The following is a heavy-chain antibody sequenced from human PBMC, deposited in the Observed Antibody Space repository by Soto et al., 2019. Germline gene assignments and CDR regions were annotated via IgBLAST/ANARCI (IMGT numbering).Heavy chain of an antibody. J-gene: IGHJ2*01. V-gene: IGHV1-18*01. CDR2: ISPYNGNT. CDR3: AGASQTWGLIKYFDL. CDR1: GYSFTNYI. D-gene: IGHD1-26*01. Sequence: QVQLVQSGADVKKPGASVKVSCKASGYSFTNYIITWVRQAPGQGLEWMGWISPYNGNTDYAQNLLGRGTMTTDTSTSTVYMELRSLRSDDTAVYYCAGASQTWGLIKYFDLWGRGTLVTVSS.